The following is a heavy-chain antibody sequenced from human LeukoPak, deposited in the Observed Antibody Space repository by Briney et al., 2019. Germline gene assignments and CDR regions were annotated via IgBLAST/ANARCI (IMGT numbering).Heavy chain of an antibody. CDR2: ISSSSSTI. CDR3: AREPSINDFWSGYSPVHYYYYGMDV. D-gene: IGHD3-3*01. J-gene: IGHJ6*02. V-gene: IGHV3-48*02. CDR1: GFTFSSYS. Sequence: GGSLRLSCAASGFTFSSYSMNWVRQAPGKGLEWVSYISSSSSTIYYADSVKGRFTISRDNAKNSLYLQMNSLRDEDTAVYYCAREPSINDFWSGYSPVHYYYYGMDVWGQGTTVTVSS.